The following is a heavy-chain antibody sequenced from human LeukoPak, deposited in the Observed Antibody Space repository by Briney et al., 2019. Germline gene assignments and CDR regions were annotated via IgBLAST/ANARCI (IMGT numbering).Heavy chain of an antibody. V-gene: IGHV4-39*07. CDR1: GDSINSRSYY. D-gene: IGHD2-15*01. CDR3: ARRGYCSGGSCYGGRINY. CDR2: INHSGST. Sequence: SETLSLTCTVSGDSINSRSYYWGWIRQPPGKGLEWIGEINHSGSTNYNPSLKSRVTISVDTSKNQFSLKLSSVTAADTAVYYGARRGYCSGGSCYGGRINYWGQGTLVTVSS. J-gene: IGHJ4*02.